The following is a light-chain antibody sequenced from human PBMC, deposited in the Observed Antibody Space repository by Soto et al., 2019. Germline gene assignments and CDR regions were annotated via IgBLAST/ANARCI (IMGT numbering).Light chain of an antibody. CDR2: GTS. J-gene: IGKJ5*01. CDR3: QHYGGSPPIT. V-gene: IGKV3-20*01. CDR1: QSLRRSH. Sequence: EIVLTQSPATLSVSPGEGVTLSCRVNQSLRRSHLAWYRQKPGQAPRLLIYGTSNRATGIPDRVSGSGSGADFTLTISGLEPEDFAVYYCQHYGGSPPITFGQGTRLEI.